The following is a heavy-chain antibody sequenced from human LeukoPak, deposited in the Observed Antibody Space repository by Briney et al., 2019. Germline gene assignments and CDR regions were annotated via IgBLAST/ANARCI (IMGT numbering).Heavy chain of an antibody. CDR3: AKVMKGSERLTMVRGVIIKTAGLYYMDV. D-gene: IGHD3-10*01. Sequence: PGGSLRLSCAASGFTLSSYAMSWVRQAPGKGLEWVSSISASGGSTNYADSVKGRFTISRDNSKNTVYLQMNSLRAADTAVYYCAKVMKGSERLTMVRGVIIKTAGLYYMDVWGKGTTVTVSS. J-gene: IGHJ6*03. CDR1: GFTLSSYA. V-gene: IGHV3-23*01. CDR2: ISASGGST.